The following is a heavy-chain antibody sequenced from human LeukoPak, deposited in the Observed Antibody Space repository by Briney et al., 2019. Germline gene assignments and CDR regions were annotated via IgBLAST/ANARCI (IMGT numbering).Heavy chain of an antibody. V-gene: IGHV4-38-2*02. CDR3: ARKIDY. CDR1: GFSVSSGYY. J-gene: IGHJ4*02. CDR2: IYYSGST. Sequence: SETLSLTCTVSGFSVSSGYYWGWIRQPPGKGLEWIGSIYYSGSTYYNPSLKSRVTISVDTSKNQFSLKLSSVTAADTAVYYCARKIDYWGQGTLVTVSS.